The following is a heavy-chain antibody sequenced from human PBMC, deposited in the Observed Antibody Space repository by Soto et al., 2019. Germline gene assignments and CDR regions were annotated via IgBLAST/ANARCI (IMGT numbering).Heavy chain of an antibody. CDR2: VYHKGST. Sequence: QLQLQESGPGLVKPSETLPLMCTVSGGSISISGYYWGWIRQPPGKGLEWIGSVYHKGSTFYNPSLKSRVAISVDTSKNQFSLTLSSVTAADTAVYYCARHRAAEAALSWCDTWGQGTMVTVSS. V-gene: IGHV4-39*01. D-gene: IGHD6-6*01. CDR3: ARHRAAEAALSWCDT. CDR1: GGSISISGYY. J-gene: IGHJ5*02.